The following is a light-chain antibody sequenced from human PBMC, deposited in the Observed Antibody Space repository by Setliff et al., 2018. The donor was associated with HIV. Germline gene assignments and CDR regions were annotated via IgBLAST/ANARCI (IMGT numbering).Light chain of an antibody. Sequence: QSVLTQPPSASGTPGQGISISCSGTSSNIGGHFVYWYQQFPGTAPKLLIHRNDLRPSGVPDRFSASKSGTSASLAISGLRSDDEAVYYCASWDDMLSVVFGGGTKVTVL. V-gene: IGLV1-47*01. J-gene: IGLJ3*02. CDR1: SSNIGGHF. CDR3: ASWDDMLSVV. CDR2: RND.